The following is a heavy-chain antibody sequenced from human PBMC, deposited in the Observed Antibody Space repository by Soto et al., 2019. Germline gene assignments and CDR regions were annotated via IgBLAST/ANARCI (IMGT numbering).Heavy chain of an antibody. V-gene: IGHV1-69*01. Sequence: QVQLVQSGAEVKKPGSSVKVSCKASGVTFSSYAISWVRQAPGQGREWMGGIIPIFGTANYAQKCQGRVTITADESTSKAYMELSSLRSEDTAVYYCARTPNVPRYFDYWGQGTLVTVSS. CDR2: IIPIFGTA. CDR3: ARTPNVPRYFDY. CDR1: GVTFSSYA. D-gene: IGHD2-15*01. J-gene: IGHJ4*02.